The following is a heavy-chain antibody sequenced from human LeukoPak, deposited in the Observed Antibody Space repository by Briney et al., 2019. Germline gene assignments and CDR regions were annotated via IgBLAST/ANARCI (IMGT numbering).Heavy chain of an antibody. CDR2: IYYSGST. CDR1: GGSISSSSYY. J-gene: IGHJ1*01. Sequence: PSETLSLTCTVSGGSISSSSYYWGWIRQPPGKGLERIGTIYYSGSTYYNPSLKSRVTISVDTSKNEFSLNLSSVTAADTAVYYCARDSRGSTNPQHWGQGTLVTVSS. CDR3: ARDSRGSTNPQH. V-gene: IGHV4-39*02. D-gene: IGHD2-2*01.